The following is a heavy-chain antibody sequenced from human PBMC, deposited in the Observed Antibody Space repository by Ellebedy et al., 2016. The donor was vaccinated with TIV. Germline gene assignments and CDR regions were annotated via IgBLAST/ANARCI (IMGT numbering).Heavy chain of an antibody. Sequence: SVKVSXKASRGTFSSYAISWVRQAPGQGLEWMGGIIPIFGTANYAQKFQGRVTITADESTSTAYMELSSLRSEDTAVYYCARVPLQWAGDYYYGMDVWGQGTTVTVSS. CDR2: IIPIFGTA. V-gene: IGHV1-69*13. D-gene: IGHD4-11*01. CDR1: RGTFSSYA. J-gene: IGHJ6*02. CDR3: ARVPLQWAGDYYYGMDV.